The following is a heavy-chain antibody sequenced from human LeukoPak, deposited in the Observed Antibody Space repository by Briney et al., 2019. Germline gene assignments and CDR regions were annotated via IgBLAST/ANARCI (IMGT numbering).Heavy chain of an antibody. D-gene: IGHD2-15*01. V-gene: IGHV3-23*01. Sequence: GGSLRLSCAASGFTLSNHPMYWVCQAPGKGLEWVSSLSDTGDSTHYADSVKGRFTISRDSARSALYLQMNSLRAEDTAVYYCAKGDCSGSCYFDYWGQGSQVTVSS. CDR3: AKGDCSGSCYFDY. CDR2: LSDTGDST. J-gene: IGHJ4*02. CDR1: GFTLSNHP.